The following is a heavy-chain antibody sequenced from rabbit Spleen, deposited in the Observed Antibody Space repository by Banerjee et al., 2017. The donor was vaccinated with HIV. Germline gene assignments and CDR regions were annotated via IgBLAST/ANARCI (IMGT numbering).Heavy chain of an antibody. CDR2: INTITGKS. J-gene: IGHJ6*01. V-gene: IGHV1S45*01. CDR3: ARDTGSSFSSYGMDL. CDR1: GFDFRRYYS. D-gene: IGHD8-1*01. Sequence: QEQVKETGGGLVQPGGSLALSCKASGFDFRRYYSSWVRQAPGKGLEWIACINTITGKSVYASWAKGRFIMSRTSSTTVTLQMTSLTAADTATYFCARDTGSSFSSYGMDLWGPGTLVTVS.